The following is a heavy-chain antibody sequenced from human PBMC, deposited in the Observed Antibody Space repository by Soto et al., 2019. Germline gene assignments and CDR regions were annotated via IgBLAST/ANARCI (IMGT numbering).Heavy chain of an antibody. CDR1: GYTFTGYY. J-gene: IGHJ5*02. D-gene: IGHD3-10*01. V-gene: IGHV1-2*04. CDR2: INPNSGGT. Sequence: ASVKVSCKASGYTFTGYYMHWVRQAPGQGLEWMGWINPNSGGTNYAQKFQGWVTMTRDTSISTAYMELSRLRSDDTAVYYCARDASKWYYYGSGSYGGYNWFDPWGQGTLVTVSS. CDR3: ARDASKWYYYGSGSYGGYNWFDP.